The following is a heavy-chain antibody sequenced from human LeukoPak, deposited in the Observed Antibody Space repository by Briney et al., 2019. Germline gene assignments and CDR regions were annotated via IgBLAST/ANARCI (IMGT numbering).Heavy chain of an antibody. V-gene: IGHV3-21*01. D-gene: IGHD3-9*01. CDR1: GFTFSSYS. J-gene: IGHJ4*02. CDR3: ARGSFYYDILTGDT. Sequence: PGGSLRLSCAASGFTFSSYSMSWVRQAPGKGLGLVSSISSSSSYIYYADSVKGRFTISRDNAKNSLYLQMNSLRAEDTAVYYCARGSFYYDILTGDTGGQGTLVTVSS. CDR2: ISSSSSYI.